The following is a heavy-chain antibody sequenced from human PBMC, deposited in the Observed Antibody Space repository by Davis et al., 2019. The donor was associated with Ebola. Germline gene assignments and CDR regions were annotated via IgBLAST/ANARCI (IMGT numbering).Heavy chain of an antibody. CDR3: ARLAGVVVVPAAIRYYYGMGV. Sequence: SETLSLTCTVSGGSISSSSYYWGWIRQPPGKGLEWIGSIYYSGSTYYNPSLKSRVTISVDTSKNQFSLKLSSVTAADTAVYYCARLAGVVVVPAAIRYYYGMGVWGQGTTVTVSS. CDR1: GGSISSSSYY. J-gene: IGHJ6*02. V-gene: IGHV4-39*01. D-gene: IGHD2-2*01. CDR2: IYYSGST.